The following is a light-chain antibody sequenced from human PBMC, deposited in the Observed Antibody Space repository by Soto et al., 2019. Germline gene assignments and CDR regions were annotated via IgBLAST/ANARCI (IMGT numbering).Light chain of an antibody. CDR3: QQRSHWPS. V-gene: IGKV3-11*01. CDR2: DSS. Sequence: EIVLTQSPATLSLSPGERATLSCRASQTVSTSVAWYQQKPGHAPRLLMYDSSNRATGIPDRFSASGAGTDFTLTINSLEPEDFGVYYCQQRSHWPSFGLGTKVDIK. J-gene: IGKJ1*01. CDR1: QTVSTS.